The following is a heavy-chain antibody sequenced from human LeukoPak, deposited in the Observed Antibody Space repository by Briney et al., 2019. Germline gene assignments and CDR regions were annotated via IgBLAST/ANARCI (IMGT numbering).Heavy chain of an antibody. CDR3: ARDAEYGSSRFLDN. V-gene: IGHV3-21*05. J-gene: IGHJ4*02. Sequence: PGGSLRLSCATSQFKFNNYGMNWVRQAPGKGLEWVSDISSGSSYIHYADSVKGRFTITRDNAKDSLYLQMNSLRAEDTAVYYCARDAEYGSSRFLDNWGQGTLVTVSS. CDR2: ISSGSSYI. D-gene: IGHD2-15*01. CDR1: QFKFNNYG.